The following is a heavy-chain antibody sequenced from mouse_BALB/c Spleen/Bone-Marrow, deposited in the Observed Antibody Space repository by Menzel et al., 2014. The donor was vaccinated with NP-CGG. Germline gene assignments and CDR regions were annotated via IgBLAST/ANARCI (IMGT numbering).Heavy chain of an antibody. D-gene: IGHD2-2*01. CDR2: IYPYNGVT. V-gene: IGHV1S29*02. CDR1: GYTFTDYN. J-gene: IGHJ3*01. Sequence: EVQLQESGPELLKPGASVKISCKASGYTFTDYNMHWVKQSHGKSLEWIGYIYPYNGVTAYNQKFKSKATLTVDNSSSTAYMEFRGLTSEDSAVYYCARIYYGYEFTYWGQGTLVTVSA. CDR3: ARIYYGYEFTY.